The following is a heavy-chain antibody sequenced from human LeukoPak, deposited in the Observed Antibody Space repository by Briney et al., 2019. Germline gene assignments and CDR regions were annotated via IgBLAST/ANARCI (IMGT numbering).Heavy chain of an antibody. D-gene: IGHD2-15*01. J-gene: IGHJ4*02. Sequence: GGSLRLSCAASGFTFSSYSMNWVRQAPGEGLEWVSSISSSSSYIYYADSVKGRFTISRDNAKNSLYLQMNSLRAEDTAVYYCARVLLEGEDYWGQGTLVTVSS. CDR3: ARVLLEGEDY. CDR2: ISSSSSYI. CDR1: GFTFSSYS. V-gene: IGHV3-21*01.